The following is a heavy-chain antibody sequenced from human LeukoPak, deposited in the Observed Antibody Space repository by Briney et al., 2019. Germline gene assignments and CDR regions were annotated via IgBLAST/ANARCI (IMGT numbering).Heavy chain of an antibody. V-gene: IGHV3-23*01. CDR1: GFTFSSYA. D-gene: IGHD2-2*01. J-gene: IGHJ6*02. CDR3: ALHRYCSSTSCRYYYYYYGMDV. Sequence: HPGGSLRLSCAASGFTFSSYAMSWVRQAPGKGLEWVSAISGSGGSTYYADSVKGRFTISRDNSKNTLYLQMNSLRAEDTAVYYCALHRYCSSTSCRYYYYYYGMDVWGQGTTVTVSS. CDR2: ISGSGGST.